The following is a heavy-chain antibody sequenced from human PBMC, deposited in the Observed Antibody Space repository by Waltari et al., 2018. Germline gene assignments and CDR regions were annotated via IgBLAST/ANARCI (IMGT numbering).Heavy chain of an antibody. Sequence: QLQLQESGPGLVKPSETLSLTCTVSGGSISSSSYYWGWIRQPPGKGLEWIGSIYYSGSTYYNPSLKSRVTISVDTSKNQFSLKLSSVTAADTAVYYCARVAFYCSGGSCSISFIDYWGQGTLVTVSS. V-gene: IGHV4-39*07. D-gene: IGHD2-15*01. J-gene: IGHJ4*02. CDR1: GGSISSSSYY. CDR3: ARVAFYCSGGSCSISFIDY. CDR2: IYYSGST.